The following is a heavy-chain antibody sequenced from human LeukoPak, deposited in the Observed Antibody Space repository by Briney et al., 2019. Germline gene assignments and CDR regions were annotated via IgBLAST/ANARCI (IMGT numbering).Heavy chain of an antibody. Sequence: SQTLSLTCTVSGGSISSGDYYWSWIRQPPGKGLERIGYIYYSGSTYYNPSLKSRVTISVDTSKNQFPLKLSSVTAADTAVYYCARGTIFGVVIPNWFDPWGQGTLVTVSS. CDR2: IYYSGST. V-gene: IGHV4-30-4*08. D-gene: IGHD3-3*01. CDR1: GGSISSGDYY. CDR3: ARGTIFGVVIPNWFDP. J-gene: IGHJ5*02.